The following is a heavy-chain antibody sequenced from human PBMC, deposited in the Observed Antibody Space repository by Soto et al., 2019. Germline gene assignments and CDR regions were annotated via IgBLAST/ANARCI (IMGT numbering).Heavy chain of an antibody. Sequence: ASVKVSCKASGYTFTSYGISWVRQAPGQGLEWMGWISAYNGNTNYAQKLQGRVTMTTDTSTSTAYMELRSLRSDDTAVYYCARESAYHYDSSGYYYEYWGQGTLVIVSS. CDR1: GYTFTSYG. D-gene: IGHD3-22*01. V-gene: IGHV1-18*01. J-gene: IGHJ4*02. CDR3: ARESAYHYDSSGYYYEY. CDR2: ISAYNGNT.